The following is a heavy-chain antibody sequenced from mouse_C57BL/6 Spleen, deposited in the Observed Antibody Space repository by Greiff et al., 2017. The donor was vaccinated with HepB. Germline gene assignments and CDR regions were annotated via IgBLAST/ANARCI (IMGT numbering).Heavy chain of an antibody. CDR1: GYSITSGYD. J-gene: IGHJ4*01. CDR3: ARGDYGSSYGAMDY. V-gene: IGHV3-1*01. D-gene: IGHD1-1*01. Sequence: EVKLMESGPGMVKPSQSLSLTCTVTGYSITSGYDWHWIRHFPGNKLEWMGYISYSGSTNYNPSLKSRISITHDTSKNHFFLKLNSVTTEDTATYYCARGDYGSSYGAMDYWGQGTSVTVSS. CDR2: ISYSGST.